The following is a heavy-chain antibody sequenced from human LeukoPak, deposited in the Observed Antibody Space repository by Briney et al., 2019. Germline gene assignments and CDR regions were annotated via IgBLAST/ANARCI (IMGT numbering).Heavy chain of an antibody. CDR3: ARFAAYEYHFDY. V-gene: IGHV3-74*03. Sequence: GGSLRLSCVTSGFPFTTYWIHWIRQAPGKELEWVSRLSSDGSRSTYADSVKGRFIISRDTAKKTVYLQMNSLRVEDTAFYFCARFAAYEYHFDYWGRGALVTVSS. CDR1: GFPFTTYW. CDR2: LSSDGSRS. D-gene: IGHD5-12*01. J-gene: IGHJ4*02.